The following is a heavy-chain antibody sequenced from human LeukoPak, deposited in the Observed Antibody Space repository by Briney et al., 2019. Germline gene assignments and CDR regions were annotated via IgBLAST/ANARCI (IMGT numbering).Heavy chain of an antibody. Sequence: GGSLRLSCAASGFTFSSYVMSWVRQAPGKGLEWVSAISGSGGSTYYADSVKGRFTISRDNAKNSLYLQMNSLRAEDTAVYYCATGLGIVVVVAATPGAVDVWGQGTTVTVSS. CDR2: ISGSGGST. D-gene: IGHD2-15*01. V-gene: IGHV3-23*01. J-gene: IGHJ6*02. CDR3: ATGLGIVVVVAATPGAVDV. CDR1: GFTFSSYV.